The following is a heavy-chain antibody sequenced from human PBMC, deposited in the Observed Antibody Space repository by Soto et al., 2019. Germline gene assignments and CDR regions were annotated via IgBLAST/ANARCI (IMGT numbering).Heavy chain of an antibody. V-gene: IGHV1-69*12. J-gene: IGHJ1*01. CDR1: GGTFRSYA. CDR2: SLPFFGTA. Sequence: QVQLVQSGAEVNKPGSSVKVSGKASGGTFRSYAISWVRQAPGQGLEWMGGSLPFFGTANYAQKFQGRVTITADESTSTAYMELSSLRSEATAVYYCARCGLQFDCEHWGQGTLVTVSS. CDR3: ARCGLQFDCEH. D-gene: IGHD5-12*01.